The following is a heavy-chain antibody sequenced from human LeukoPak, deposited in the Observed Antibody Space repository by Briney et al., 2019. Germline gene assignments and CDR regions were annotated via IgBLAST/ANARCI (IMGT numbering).Heavy chain of an antibody. CDR1: GYTFIVYH. V-gene: IGHV1-18*04. CDR2: ISAYNGNT. D-gene: IGHD3-9*01. CDR3: ARGSRLSYDILTGYHH. Sequence: ASVKVSCKASGYTFIVYHMHWVRQAPGQGLEWMGWISAYNGNTNYAQKLQGRVTMTTDTSTSTAYMELRSLRSDDTAVYYCARGSRLSYDILTGYHHWGQGTLVTVSS. J-gene: IGHJ4*02.